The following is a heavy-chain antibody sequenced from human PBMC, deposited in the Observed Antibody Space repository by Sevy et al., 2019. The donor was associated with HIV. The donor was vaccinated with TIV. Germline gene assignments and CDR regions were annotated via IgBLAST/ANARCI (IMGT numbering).Heavy chain of an antibody. Sequence: GGSLRLSCAASGFTFSTYGMHWVRQAPGKGLEWVAVISYDGIKTYYADSMKGRFNISRDNSKNTMYLQMNSLRPDDKAVYYCAKDGGWYNYAPSDYWGLGTLVTVSS. V-gene: IGHV3-30*18. CDR1: GFTFSTYG. CDR2: ISYDGIKT. D-gene: IGHD1-1*01. J-gene: IGHJ4*02. CDR3: AKDGGWYNYAPSDY.